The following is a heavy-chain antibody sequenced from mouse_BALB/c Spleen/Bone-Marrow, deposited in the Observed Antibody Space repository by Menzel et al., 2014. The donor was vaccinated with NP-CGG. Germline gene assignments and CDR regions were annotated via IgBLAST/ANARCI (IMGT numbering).Heavy chain of an antibody. Sequence: EVMLVESGGSLVKPGGSLKLSCAASGFTFSSYTMSWVRQTPEKRLEWVATISSGGGNTYYPDSVKGRFTISRDNAKNNLYLQMSSLRSEDTALYYCARPAYYYGSNYAMDYWGQGTSVTVSS. CDR1: GFTFSSYT. CDR2: ISSGGGNT. V-gene: IGHV5-9*03. CDR3: ARPAYYYGSNYAMDY. J-gene: IGHJ4*01. D-gene: IGHD1-1*01.